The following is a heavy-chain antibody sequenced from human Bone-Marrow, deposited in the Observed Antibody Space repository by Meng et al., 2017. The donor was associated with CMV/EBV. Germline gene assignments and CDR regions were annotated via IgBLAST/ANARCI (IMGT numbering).Heavy chain of an antibody. V-gene: IGHV1-69*05. CDR3: ARAYTAYYYDSSGYSQRFDP. J-gene: IGHJ5*02. CDR1: GGTFSSYA. D-gene: IGHD3-22*01. Sequence: SVKVSCKASGGTFSSYAISWVRQDPGQGLEWMGGIIPIFGTANYAQKFQGRVTITTDESTSTAYMELSSLRSEDTAVYYCARAYTAYYYDSSGYSQRFDPWGQGTLVTVSS. CDR2: IIPIFGTA.